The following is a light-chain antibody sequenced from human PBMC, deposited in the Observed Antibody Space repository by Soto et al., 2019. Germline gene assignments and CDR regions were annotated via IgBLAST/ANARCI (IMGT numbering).Light chain of an antibody. CDR3: QQYGSSPWT. Sequence: EIVLTQSPGTLSLSPGARATLSCRASQSISSTFLAWYQQKPGQAPRLLIYGASSRATGIPDRFSGSGSGTDFTLTISRLEPEDFAVYDGQQYGSSPWTFGQGTKVDIK. V-gene: IGKV3-20*01. CDR1: QSISSTF. CDR2: GAS. J-gene: IGKJ1*01.